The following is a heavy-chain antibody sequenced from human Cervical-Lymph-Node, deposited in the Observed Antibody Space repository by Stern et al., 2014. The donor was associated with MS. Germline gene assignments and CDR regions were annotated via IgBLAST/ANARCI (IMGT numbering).Heavy chain of an antibody. J-gene: IGHJ6*02. CDR2: ISSSGSTK. CDR1: GFTFSDYY. V-gene: IGHV3-11*01. CDR3: ARDNAVVVPAAPYYYYGMDV. D-gene: IGHD2-2*01. Sequence: VQLVESGGGLVKPGGSLRLSCAASGFTFSDYYMSWIRQAPGKGLAWVSYISSSGSTKYYADSVKGRFTISRDNAKNSLYLQMNSLRAEDTAVYYCARDNAVVVPAAPYYYYGMDVWGQGTTVTVSS.